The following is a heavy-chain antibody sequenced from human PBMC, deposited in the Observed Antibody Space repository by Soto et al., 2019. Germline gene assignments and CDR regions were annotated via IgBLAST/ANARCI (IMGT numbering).Heavy chain of an antibody. CDR2: INSDGSST. Sequence: GGSLRLSCAASGFTFSSYWMHWVRQAPGKGLVWVSRINSDGSSTSYADSVKGRFTISRDNAKNTLYLQMNSLRAEDTAVYYCARDRDYYDSSGYGTVSAPPHAFDIWGQGTMVTVSS. CDR3: ARDRDYYDSSGYGTVSAPPHAFDI. CDR1: GFTFSSYW. J-gene: IGHJ3*02. D-gene: IGHD3-22*01. V-gene: IGHV3-74*01.